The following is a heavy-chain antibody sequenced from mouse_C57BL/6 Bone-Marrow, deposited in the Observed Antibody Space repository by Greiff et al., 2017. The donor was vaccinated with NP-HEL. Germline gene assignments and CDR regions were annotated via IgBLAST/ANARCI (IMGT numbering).Heavy chain of an antibody. D-gene: IGHD1-1*01. V-gene: IGHV1-75*01. CDR1: GYTFTDYY. CDR2: IFPGSGST. Sequence: QVQLKQSGPELVKPGASVKLSCKASGYTFTDYYINWVKQRPGQGLEWIGWIFPGSGSTYSNEKFKGKATLTVDKSSSTAYMLLSSLTSEDSAVYFCARCLFITTVVDYWGQGTTLTVSS. CDR3: ARCLFITTVVDY. J-gene: IGHJ2*01.